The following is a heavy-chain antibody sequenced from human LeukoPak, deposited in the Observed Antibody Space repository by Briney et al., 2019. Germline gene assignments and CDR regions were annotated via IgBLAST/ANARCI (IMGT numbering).Heavy chain of an antibody. CDR2: IYYSGST. CDR1: GYSINSGYY. J-gene: IGHJ4*02. Sequence: SETLSLTCTVSGYSINSGYYWSWIRQPPGKRLEWIGSIYYSGSTYSNPTLKSRLTISVDTSKNQFSLKLSSVTAADTAVYYCASIAAAGPTVSGFDYWGQGTLVTVSS. CDR3: ASIAAAGPTVSGFDY. V-gene: IGHV4-38-2*02. D-gene: IGHD6-13*01.